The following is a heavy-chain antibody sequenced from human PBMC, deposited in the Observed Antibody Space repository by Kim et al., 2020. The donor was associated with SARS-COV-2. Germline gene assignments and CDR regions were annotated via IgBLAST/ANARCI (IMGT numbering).Heavy chain of an antibody. V-gene: IGHV1-46*01. J-gene: IGHJ4*02. Sequence: YEVNIQGRVTMTRGTSTSTGYMELSSLSSEDTAVYYCARGRASLKSFDYWGQGTLVTISS. CDR3: ARGRASLKSFDY.